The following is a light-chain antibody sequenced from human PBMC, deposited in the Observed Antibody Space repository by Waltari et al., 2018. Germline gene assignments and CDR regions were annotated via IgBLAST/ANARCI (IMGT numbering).Light chain of an antibody. CDR1: NTDIGGFDY. CDR2: DVS. V-gene: IGLV2-14*03. Sequence: QSALTQPASVSGSPGQSITIPCTGTNTDIGGFDYVSWYQQHPDKAPKLLIHDVSSRPSGVSNRFSGSKSGNTAALTISGLRAEDEAHYYCSSFSRSASEVIFGGGTRVTVL. CDR3: SSFSRSASEVI. J-gene: IGLJ2*01.